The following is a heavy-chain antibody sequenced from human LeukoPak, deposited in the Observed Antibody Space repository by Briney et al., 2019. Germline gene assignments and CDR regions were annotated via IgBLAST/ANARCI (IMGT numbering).Heavy chain of an antibody. Sequence: PSETLSLTCTVSGGSISSSSYYWAWIRQPPGKGLEWIGTIFHSGSTYSNPSLKSRVTISVDTSKNQFSLNLSSVTAADTAVYYCARVGYYPDYYMDVWGKGTTVTVSS. CDR3: ARVGYYPDYYMDV. CDR2: IFHSGST. J-gene: IGHJ6*03. D-gene: IGHD2-21*01. V-gene: IGHV4-39*07. CDR1: GGSISSSSYY.